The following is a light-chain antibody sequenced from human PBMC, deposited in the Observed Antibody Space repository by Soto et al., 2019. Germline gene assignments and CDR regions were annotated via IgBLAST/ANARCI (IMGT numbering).Light chain of an antibody. J-gene: IGKJ5*01. CDR3: QQYRTCPPIT. V-gene: IGKV3-15*01. CDR2: ETS. CDR1: QIVRSR. Sequence: TQVTSTLPLSPGERAKLSCRASQIVRSRVAWYQQKFGQPPRLLIYETSTRANGIPARFSGSGSGTDFTLSISSLQPRDVGSYSCQQYRTCPPITFAQGTRLEIK.